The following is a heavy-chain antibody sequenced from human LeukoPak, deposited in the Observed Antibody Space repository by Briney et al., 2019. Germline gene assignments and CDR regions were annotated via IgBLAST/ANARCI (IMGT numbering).Heavy chain of an antibody. D-gene: IGHD1-26*01. V-gene: IGHV1-2*02. J-gene: IGHJ4*02. CDR3: AREGPIVGATHLVDY. CDR2: INPNSGGT. CDR1: GYTFTDYY. Sequence: ASVKVSCKASGYTFTDYYMHWVRQAPGQGLEWMGWINPNSGGTNYAQKFQGRATMTRDTSISTAYMELSRLRSDDTAVYYCAREGPIVGATHLVDYWGQRTLVTVSS.